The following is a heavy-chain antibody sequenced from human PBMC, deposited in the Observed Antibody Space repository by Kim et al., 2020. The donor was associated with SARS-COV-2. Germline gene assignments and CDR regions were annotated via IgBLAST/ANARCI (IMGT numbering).Heavy chain of an antibody. D-gene: IGHD6-19*01. J-gene: IGHJ6*02. Sequence: GGSLRRSCAASGFTFSSYAMHWVRQAPGKGLEWVAVISYDGSNKYYADSVKGRFTISRDNSKNTLYLQMNSLRAEDTAVYYCARAVAGTYYYGMDVWGQG. V-gene: IGHV3-30*04. CDR2: ISYDGSNK. CDR3: ARAVAGTYYYGMDV. CDR1: GFTFSSYA.